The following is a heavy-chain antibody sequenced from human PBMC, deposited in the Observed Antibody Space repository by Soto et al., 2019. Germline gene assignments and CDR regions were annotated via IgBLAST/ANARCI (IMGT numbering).Heavy chain of an antibody. Sequence: QVQLVESGGGVVQPGRSLRLSCAASGFTFSSYGMHWVRQAPGKGLEWVAVISYDGSNKYYADSVKGRFTISRDNSKXXXXXXXXXXXXXXXXXXXXXXXXXSGPLDYWGQGTLVTVSS. CDR2: ISYDGSNK. J-gene: IGHJ4*02. CDR1: GFTFSSYG. V-gene: IGHV3-30*03. CDR3: XXXXXSGPLDY.